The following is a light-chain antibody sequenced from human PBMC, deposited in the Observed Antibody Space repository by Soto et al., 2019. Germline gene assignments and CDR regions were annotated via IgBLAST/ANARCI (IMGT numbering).Light chain of an antibody. J-gene: IGLJ2*01. Sequence: QSVLTQPPSVSGAPGQRVTISCTGSSSNIGAGYDVHWYQQLPGTAPKLLIYGNSNRPSGVPDRFSGSKSGTSASLAITGLQAEDEADYSRQSYDSSLSRVFGGGTKLTVL. CDR1: SSNIGAGYD. CDR2: GNS. V-gene: IGLV1-40*01. CDR3: QSYDSSLSRV.